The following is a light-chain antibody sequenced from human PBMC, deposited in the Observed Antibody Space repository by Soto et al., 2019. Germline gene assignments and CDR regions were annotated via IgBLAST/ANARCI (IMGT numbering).Light chain of an antibody. CDR2: GAS. Sequence: EIVLTQSPGTLSLSPGKRATLFCRASQSISSSYLAWYQQRPGQAPRLLIYGASSRATGIPDGFSGSGSGTDFTLTISRLEPEDFAVYYCQQYGSSRGTFGQGTRLEIK. J-gene: IGKJ5*01. CDR3: QQYGSSRGT. V-gene: IGKV3-20*01. CDR1: QSISSSY.